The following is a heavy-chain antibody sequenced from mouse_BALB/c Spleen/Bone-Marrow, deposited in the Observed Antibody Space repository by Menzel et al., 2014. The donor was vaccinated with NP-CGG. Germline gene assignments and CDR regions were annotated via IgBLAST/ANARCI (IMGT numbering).Heavy chain of an antibody. D-gene: IGHD2-10*01. J-gene: IGHJ3*01. V-gene: IGHV5-9*02. CDR3: ARHPYYGNYPAWFAY. Sequence: EVKLVESGGGLVKPGGPLKLSCAASGFAFSSYDMSWVRQTPEKRLEWVATISSGGSYTYYPDSVKGRFTISRDNARNTLYLQMSSLRSEDTALYYCARHPYYGNYPAWFAYWGQGTLVTVSA. CDR1: GFAFSSYD. CDR2: ISSGGSYT.